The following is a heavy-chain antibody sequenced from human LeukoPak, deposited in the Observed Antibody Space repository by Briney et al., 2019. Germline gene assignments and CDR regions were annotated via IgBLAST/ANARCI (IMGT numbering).Heavy chain of an antibody. CDR3: AKTSAGSWYCSSTSCPADY. CDR2: ISGSGDNT. Sequence: GGSLRLSCAASGFTFSYYVMTWVRQAPGKGLEWVSAISGSGDNTYYADSVKGRFTISRDNSKNTLYLQMNSLRAEDTAVYYCAKTSAGSWYCSSTSCPADYWGQGTLVTISS. CDR1: GFTFSYYV. V-gene: IGHV3-23*01. J-gene: IGHJ4*02. D-gene: IGHD2-2*01.